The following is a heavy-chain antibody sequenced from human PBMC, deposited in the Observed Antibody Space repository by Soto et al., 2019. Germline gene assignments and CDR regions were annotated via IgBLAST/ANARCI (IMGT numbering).Heavy chain of an antibody. Sequence: GGSLRLSCAASGFTFSSYAMHWVRQAPGKGLEWVAVISYDGSNKYYADSVKGRFTISRDNSKNTLYLQMNSLRAEDTAVYYCARDYDSSGYTGGFGYWGQGTLVTVSS. D-gene: IGHD3-22*01. CDR3: ARDYDSSGYTGGFGY. J-gene: IGHJ4*02. V-gene: IGHV3-30-3*01. CDR1: GFTFSSYA. CDR2: ISYDGSNK.